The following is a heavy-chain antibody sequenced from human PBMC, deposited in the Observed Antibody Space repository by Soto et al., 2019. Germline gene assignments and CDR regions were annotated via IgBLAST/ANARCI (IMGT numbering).Heavy chain of an antibody. V-gene: IGHV3-21*01. CDR2: ISSSSSYI. CDR1: GFTFSSYS. J-gene: IGHJ4*02. D-gene: IGHD3-3*01. Sequence: GSLRLSCAASGFTFSSYSMNWVRQAPGKGLEWVSSISSSSSYIYYADSVKGRFTISRDNAKNSLYLQMNSLRAEDTAVYYCARDSRNWDDFWSGYYDYWGQGTLVTVSS. CDR3: ARDSRNWDDFWSGYYDY.